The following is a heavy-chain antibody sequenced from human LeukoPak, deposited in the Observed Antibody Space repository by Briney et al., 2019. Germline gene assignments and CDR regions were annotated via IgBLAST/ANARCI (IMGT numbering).Heavy chain of an antibody. J-gene: IGHJ4*02. CDR1: GFTFSSYA. Sequence: GGSLRLSCAASGFTFSSYAMSWVRQAPGKGLEWVSAISDSGGSTYYAGSVKGRFTISRDNSKNTLYLQMNSLRAEDTAVYYCAKDKNWAYFDYWGQGTLVTVSS. CDR2: ISDSGGST. CDR3: AKDKNWAYFDY. V-gene: IGHV3-23*01. D-gene: IGHD7-27*01.